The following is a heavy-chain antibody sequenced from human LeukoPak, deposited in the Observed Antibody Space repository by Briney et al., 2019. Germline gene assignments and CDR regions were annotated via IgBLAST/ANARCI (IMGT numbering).Heavy chain of an antibody. D-gene: IGHD3-10*01. J-gene: IGHJ4*02. CDR2: INPNSGDT. CDR3: ATEGKMVRGVYTDY. CDR1: GYSFNDYY. V-gene: IGHV1-2*02. Sequence: ASVKVSCKASGYSFNDYYLHWVRQAPGQGLEWMGWINPNSGDTFSAQKFQGRVTMTADTSTDTVFMGLGSLRSEDTAVYYCATEGKMVRGVYTDYWGQGTLVTVSS.